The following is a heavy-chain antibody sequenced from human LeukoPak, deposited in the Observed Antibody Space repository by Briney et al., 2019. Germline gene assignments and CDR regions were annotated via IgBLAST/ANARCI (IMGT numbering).Heavy chain of an antibody. CDR2: INPNSGGT. Sequence: ASVKVSCKASGYTFTGYYMHWVRQAPGQGLEWMGWINPNSGGTNYAQKFQGRVTMTRDTSISTAYMELSRLRSDDTAVYYCARVSVADLYYYYYGMDVWGQGTTVTVSS. V-gene: IGHV1-2*02. CDR1: GYTFTGYY. J-gene: IGHJ6*02. D-gene: IGHD6-19*01. CDR3: ARVSVADLYYYYYGMDV.